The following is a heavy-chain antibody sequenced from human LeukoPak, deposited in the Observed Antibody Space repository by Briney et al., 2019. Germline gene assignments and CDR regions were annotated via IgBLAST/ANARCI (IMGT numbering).Heavy chain of an antibody. CDR1: GGSITSNGYF. V-gene: IGHV4-39*01. CDR3: ARHSGPYSGSSQY. D-gene: IGHD6-13*01. Sequence: SETLSLTCTVSGGSITSNGYFWGWIRQPPGKGLEWIGSNYYTGHTYYNPSLKSRVTISVDTSNNQFSLKLTSVTAADTAVYYCARHSGPYSGSSQYWGQGTLVTVSS. CDR2: NYYTGHT. J-gene: IGHJ4*02.